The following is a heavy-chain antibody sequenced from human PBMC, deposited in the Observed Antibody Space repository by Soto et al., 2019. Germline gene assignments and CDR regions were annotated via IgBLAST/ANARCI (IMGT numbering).Heavy chain of an antibody. CDR3: ARVAPEYSSTPRRFDF. D-gene: IGHD6-13*01. J-gene: IGHJ4*02. V-gene: IGHV3-23*01. Sequence: GGSLRLSCAASGFTFGIYAMSWVRQAPGKGLEWVSSISGSGGSIYYAHSVKGRFTISRDKTKNTLDLQMNSLRAEDTAVYHCARVAPEYSSTPRRFDFWGQGTLVTVSS. CDR1: GFTFGIYA. CDR2: ISGSGGSI.